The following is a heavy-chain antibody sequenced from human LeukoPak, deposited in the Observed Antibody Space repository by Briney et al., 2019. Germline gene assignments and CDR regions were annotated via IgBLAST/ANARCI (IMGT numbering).Heavy chain of an antibody. J-gene: IGHJ4*02. CDR3: AKDGSGYSGYADY. CDR1: GFTFSSYG. Sequence: GSLSLSCAASGFTFSSYGMHWVRPAPGKGVAWVAVISYDGSNKYYADSVKGRFTISRDNSKNTLYLQMNSLRAEDTAVYYCAKDGSGYSGYADYWGQGTLVTVSS. V-gene: IGHV3-30*18. D-gene: IGHD5-12*01. CDR2: ISYDGSNK.